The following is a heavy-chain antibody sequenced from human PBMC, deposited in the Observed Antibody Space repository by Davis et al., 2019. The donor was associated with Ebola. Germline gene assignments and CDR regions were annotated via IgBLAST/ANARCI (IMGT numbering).Heavy chain of an antibody. V-gene: IGHV3-7*01. CDR2: IKQDGTEK. J-gene: IGHJ4*02. CDR1: GFTFSDYW. CDR3: ARAPWSGKRDFDY. Sequence: PGGSLRLSCAASGFTFSDYWMTWVRQAPGKGLEWVANIKQDGTEKYYVDSVKGRFTISRDNAKNSLYLQMNSLTAEDTAVYYCARAPWSGKRDFDYWGQGTLVTVSS.